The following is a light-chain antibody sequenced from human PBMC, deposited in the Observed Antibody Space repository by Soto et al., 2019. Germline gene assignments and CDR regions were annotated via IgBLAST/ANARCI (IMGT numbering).Light chain of an antibody. CDR1: QSVSNNY. V-gene: IGKV3-20*01. Sequence: EIVLTQSPGTLSLSPGERATLSCRASQSVSNNYLAWYQQKPGQAPRLLIYGASSRATGTPDRFSGSGSGTDFTLTISRLEPEDFAVYYCQQYGRSPPNTFGQGTKLEIK. CDR3: QQYGRSPPNT. CDR2: GAS. J-gene: IGKJ2*01.